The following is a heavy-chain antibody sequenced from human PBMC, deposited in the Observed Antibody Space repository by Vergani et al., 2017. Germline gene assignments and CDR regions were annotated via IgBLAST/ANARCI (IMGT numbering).Heavy chain of an antibody. CDR2: INHSGST. CDR3: ARSGGYNRAAYNWFDP. CDR1: GGSFSGYY. D-gene: IGHD5-24*01. V-gene: IGHV4-34*01. J-gene: IGHJ5*02. Sequence: QVQLQQWGAGLLKPSETLSLTCAVYGGSFSGYYWSWIRQPPGKGLEWIGEINHSGSTNYNPSLKSRVTISVDTSKNQFSLKLSSVTAADTGVYYCARSGGYNRAAYNWFDPWGQGTLVTVSS.